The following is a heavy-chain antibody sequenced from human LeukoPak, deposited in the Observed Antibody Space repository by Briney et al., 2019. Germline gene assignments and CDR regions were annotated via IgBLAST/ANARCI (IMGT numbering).Heavy chain of an antibody. CDR2: INHSGST. CDR3: AKVAKYYYGSETYYFFEH. CDR1: GGSFSGYY. J-gene: IGHJ4*02. D-gene: IGHD3-10*01. Sequence: SETLSLTCAVYGGSFSGYYWSWIRQPPGKGLEWIGEINHSGSTNYNPSLKSRVTISVDTSKNQFSLKLSSVTAADTAVYYCAKVAKYYYGSETYYFFEHWGQGTPVTASS. V-gene: IGHV4-34*01.